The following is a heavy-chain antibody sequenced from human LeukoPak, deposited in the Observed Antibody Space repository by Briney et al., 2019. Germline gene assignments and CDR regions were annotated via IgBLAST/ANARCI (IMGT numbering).Heavy chain of an antibody. D-gene: IGHD4-17*01. Sequence: GGSLRLSCAASGFTVSSNYMSWVRQAPGKGLEWVSVIYSGGSTYYADSVKGRFTISRDNSKNTLYLQMNSLRAEDTAVYYCATGPRGDYDPWFDPWGQGTLVTVSS. CDR3: ATGPRGDYDPWFDP. V-gene: IGHV3-53*01. J-gene: IGHJ5*02. CDR1: GFTVSSNY. CDR2: IYSGGST.